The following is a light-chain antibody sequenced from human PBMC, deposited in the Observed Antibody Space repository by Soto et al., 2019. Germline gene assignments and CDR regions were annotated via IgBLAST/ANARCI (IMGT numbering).Light chain of an antibody. CDR2: DAS. Sequence: EIVLTQSPATLSLSPGERATLSCRASQSVSSYLAWYQQKPGQAPRLLIYDASNRATGIPDRFSGSGSGTDFTLTISGLEPEDFAVYYCQHRSNWPRTFGQGTNLELK. CDR3: QHRSNWPRT. CDR1: QSVSSY. J-gene: IGKJ2*01. V-gene: IGKV3-11*01.